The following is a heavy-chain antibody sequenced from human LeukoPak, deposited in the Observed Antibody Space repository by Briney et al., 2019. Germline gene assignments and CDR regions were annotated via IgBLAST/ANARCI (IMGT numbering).Heavy chain of an antibody. D-gene: IGHD4-17*01. J-gene: IGHJ4*02. Sequence: GGSLRLSCAASGFTVSSNYMSWVRQAPGKGLEWVSVIYSGGSTYYADSVKGRFTISRDNSKNTLYLQMNSLRAEDTAVYYCARDSDYGDYPDYWGPGTLVTVSS. CDR2: IYSGGST. V-gene: IGHV3-66*02. CDR3: ARDSDYGDYPDY. CDR1: GFTVSSNY.